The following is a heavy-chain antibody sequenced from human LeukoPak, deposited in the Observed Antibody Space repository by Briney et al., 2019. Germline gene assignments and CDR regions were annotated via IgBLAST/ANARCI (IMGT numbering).Heavy chain of an antibody. CDR2: IYPGDSDT. V-gene: IGHV5-51*01. D-gene: IGHD4-23*01. CDR1: GYSFAPYW. CDR3: ARHGPYGGNSDEAFDI. J-gene: IGHJ3*02. Sequence: ESLKISCKGSGYSFAPYWIGWVRQMPGKGLEWMGIIYPGDSDTRYSPSFQGQVTISADKSISTAYLQWNSLKASDTAMYYCARHGPYGGNSDEAFDIWGQGTMVTVSS.